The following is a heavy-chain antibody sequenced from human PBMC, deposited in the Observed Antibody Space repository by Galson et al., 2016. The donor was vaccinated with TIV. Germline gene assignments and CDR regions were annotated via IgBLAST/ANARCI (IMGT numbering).Heavy chain of an antibody. J-gene: IGHJ3*02. Sequence: SVKVSCKASGGTFISNGFAWVRQAPGQGLEWMGKIIPMFGTPNYAQKFQGRITITADESTYTVYMDLNSLTSEDTALYYCVRDLGRPCTSSWGGASDIWGQGTMVIVSS. CDR2: IIPMFGTP. V-gene: IGHV1-69*13. D-gene: IGHD2-2*01. CDR1: GGTFISNG. CDR3: VRDLGRPCTSSWGGASDI.